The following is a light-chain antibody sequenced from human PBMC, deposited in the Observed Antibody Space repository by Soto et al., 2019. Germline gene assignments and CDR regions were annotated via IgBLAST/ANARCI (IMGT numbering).Light chain of an antibody. CDR2: GAS. Sequence: EIMMTQSPATLSVSPVERARLYCIPTQSVSSSFVFYQPPPGQAPSLLIYGASTRATGIPARFSGSGSGTEFTLTIISLQSEDVAVYYCQPYNNSWTCGQGTKGDI. J-gene: IGKJ1*01. V-gene: IGKV3-15*01. CDR3: QPYNNSWT. CDR1: QSVSSS.